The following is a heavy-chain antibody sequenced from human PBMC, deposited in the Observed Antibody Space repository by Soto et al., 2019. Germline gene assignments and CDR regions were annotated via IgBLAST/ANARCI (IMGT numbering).Heavy chain of an antibody. CDR3: ARYVGYDSSGYYHRDFDY. Sequence: GGSLRLSCAASGFTFSSYSMNWVRQAPGKGLEWVSYISSSGGTISYADSVKGRFIISRDNAKNSLYLQMNSLRDEDTAVYYCARYVGYDSSGYYHRDFDYWGQGTLVTVSS. CDR1: GFTFSSYS. D-gene: IGHD3-22*01. V-gene: IGHV3-48*02. CDR2: ISSSGGTI. J-gene: IGHJ4*02.